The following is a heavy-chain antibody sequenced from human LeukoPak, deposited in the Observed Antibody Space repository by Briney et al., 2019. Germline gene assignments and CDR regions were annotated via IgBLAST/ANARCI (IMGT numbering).Heavy chain of an antibody. CDR1: GISFSNYS. V-gene: IGHV3-21*01. D-gene: IGHD3-22*01. J-gene: IGHJ4*02. CDR2: ISSSSSYI. Sequence: GGSLRLSCAASGISFSNYSMNWVRQAPGKGLEWVSSISSSSSYIYYADSVKGRFTISRDNAKNSLYLQMNSLRAEDTAVYYCARVGPADYYDSSGYYSYFDYWGQGTLVTVSS. CDR3: ARVGPADYYDSSGYYSYFDY.